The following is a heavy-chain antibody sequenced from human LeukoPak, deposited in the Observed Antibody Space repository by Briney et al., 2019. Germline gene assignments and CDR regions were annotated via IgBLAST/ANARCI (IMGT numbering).Heavy chain of an antibody. Sequence: PSETLSLTCTVSGGSISSHYWSWIRQPPGRGLEWIGYIYYSGSTNYNPSLKSRVTISVDTSKNQFSLKLSSETAADTAVYYCARHWGYSGYESFDYWGQGTLVTVSS. J-gene: IGHJ4*02. CDR2: IYYSGST. CDR3: ARHWGYSGYESFDY. V-gene: IGHV4-59*11. CDR1: GGSISSHY. D-gene: IGHD5-12*01.